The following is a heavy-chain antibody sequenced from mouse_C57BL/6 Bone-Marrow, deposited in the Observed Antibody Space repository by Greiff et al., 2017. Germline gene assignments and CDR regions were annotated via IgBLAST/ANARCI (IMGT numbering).Heavy chain of an antibody. Sequence: QVQLQQPGAELVKPGASVKLSCKASGYTFTSYWMHWVKQRPGQGLEWIGMIHPNSGSTNYNEKFKSKATLTVDKSSSTAYMQLSSLTSEDSAVYYCARCHYYGSSDFDDWGQGTTLTVAS. V-gene: IGHV1-64*01. CDR3: ARCHYYGSSDFDD. CDR2: IHPNSGST. CDR1: GYTFTSYW. J-gene: IGHJ2*01. D-gene: IGHD1-1*01.